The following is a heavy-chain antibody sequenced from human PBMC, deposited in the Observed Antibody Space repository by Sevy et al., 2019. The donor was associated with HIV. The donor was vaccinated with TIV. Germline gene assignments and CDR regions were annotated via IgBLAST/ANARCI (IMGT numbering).Heavy chain of an antibody. V-gene: IGHV1-18*01. J-gene: IGHJ3*02. CDR2: ISAYNGNT. D-gene: IGHD3-22*01. CDR3: AGGGDYYYSSRYYPGRVFDI. CDR1: GYTFTTYG. Sequence: ASVKVSCKASGYTFTTYGITWVRQAPGQGLEWMGGISAYNGNTTYTQKIQGRVTMTKHTSKSTAYMELRSLRSDDTAVYYCAGGGDYYYSSRYYPGRVFDIWGQGTMVTVSS.